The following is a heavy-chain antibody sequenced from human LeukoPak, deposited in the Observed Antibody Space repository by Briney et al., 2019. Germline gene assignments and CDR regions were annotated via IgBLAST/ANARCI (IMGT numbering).Heavy chain of an antibody. CDR1: GFTFSSYW. J-gene: IGHJ6*03. CDR2: INQDGSEK. Sequence: PGGSLRLSCAASGFTFSSYWMSWVRQAPGKGLEWVANINQDGSEKYYVDSVKGRFTISRDNAKNSLYLQMNSLRAEDTAVYYCAREIVVVVAATYYYYYYMDVWGKGTTVTVSS. CDR3: AREIVVVVAATYYYYYYMDV. V-gene: IGHV3-7*01. D-gene: IGHD2-15*01.